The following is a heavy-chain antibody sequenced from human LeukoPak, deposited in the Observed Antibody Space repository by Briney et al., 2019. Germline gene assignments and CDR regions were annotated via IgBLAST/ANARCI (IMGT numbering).Heavy chain of an antibody. V-gene: IGHV3-64D*06. J-gene: IGHJ3*02. D-gene: IGHD3-3*01. CDR2: ISSNGGST. CDR3: ARELTIFGVVIQRYDAFDI. CDR1: GFTFSSYA. Sequence: GGSLRLSCSASGFTFSSYAMHWVRQAPGKGLEYVSAISSNGGSTYYADSVKGRFTISRDNSKNTLYLQMSSLRAEDTAVYYCARELTIFGVVIQRYDAFDIWGQGTMVTVSS.